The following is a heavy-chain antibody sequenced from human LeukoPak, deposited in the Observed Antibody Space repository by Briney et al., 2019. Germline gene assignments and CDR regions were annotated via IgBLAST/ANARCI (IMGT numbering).Heavy chain of an antibody. CDR3: ARERSGSEIFARSFDI. CDR1: GGSISSYY. CDR2: IYYSGST. J-gene: IGHJ3*02. D-gene: IGHD3-3*01. Sequence: PSETLSLTCTVSGGSISSYYWSWIRQPPGKGLEWIGYIYYSGSTNYNPSLKSRVTISADTSKNQFSLKLSSVTAADTAVYYCARERSGSEIFARSFDIWGQGTMVTVSS. V-gene: IGHV4-59*01.